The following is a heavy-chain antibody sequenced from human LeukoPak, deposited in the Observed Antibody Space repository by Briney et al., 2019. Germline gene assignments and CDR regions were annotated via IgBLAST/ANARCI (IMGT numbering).Heavy chain of an antibody. Sequence: ASVKVSFKSSLYTFTSYGISWLRQAPGQGLEWMGWISAYNGNTNYAQKLQGRVTMTTDTSTSTAYMELRSLRSDDTAVYYCARCLGYCSSTSCYVGRCFDYWGQGTLVTVSS. CDR2: ISAYNGNT. J-gene: IGHJ4*02. CDR3: ARCLGYCSSTSCYVGRCFDY. D-gene: IGHD2-2*01. CDR1: LYTFTSYG. V-gene: IGHV1-18*01.